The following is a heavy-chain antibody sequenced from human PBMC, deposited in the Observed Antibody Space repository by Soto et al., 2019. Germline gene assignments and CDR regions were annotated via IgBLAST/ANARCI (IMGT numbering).Heavy chain of an antibody. CDR1: GFTFSSYW. CDR3: ARDNWNSY. Sequence: VQLVESGGGLVQPGGSVRLSCAASGFTFSSYWMHWVRQAPGKGLMWVSRIHNDGSTTRYADSVKGRVTISRANAKNTLYLQMSSLRVEDTAVYYCARDNWNSYWGQGTLVTVSS. CDR2: IHNDGSTT. D-gene: IGHD1-7*01. V-gene: IGHV3-74*01. J-gene: IGHJ4*01.